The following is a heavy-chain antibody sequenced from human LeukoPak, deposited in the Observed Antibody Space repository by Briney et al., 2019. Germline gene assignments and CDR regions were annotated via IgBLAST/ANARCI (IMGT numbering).Heavy chain of an antibody. CDR2: IYPGDSDT. V-gene: IGHV5-51*01. CDR1: GYSFTSYW. J-gene: IGHJ3*02. Sequence: GEPLMISCKASGYSFTSYWIGWVRHLPGKGLKWMGIIYPGDSDTRYSPSFQGQFTISADKSISTAYLQWSSLKASDTAMYYCASPSYYDSSGHAFDIWGQGTMVTVSS. CDR3: ASPSYYDSSGHAFDI. D-gene: IGHD3-22*01.